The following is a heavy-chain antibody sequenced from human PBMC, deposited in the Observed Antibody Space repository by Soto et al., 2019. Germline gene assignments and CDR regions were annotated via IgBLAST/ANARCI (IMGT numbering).Heavy chain of an antibody. J-gene: IGHJ6*02. V-gene: IGHV4-38-2*01. CDR3: APLSVSLSGPYGIHV. D-gene: IGHD2-15*01. Sequence: SETLSLTCAVSGYSISSGYYWGWIRQPPGKGLEWIGSIYHSGSTYYNPSLKSRVTLSVDTSKNQFSVRLNSVTASDTAVYYCAPLSVSLSGPYGIHVWGQGTTVTVSS. CDR1: GYSISSGYY. CDR2: IYHSGST.